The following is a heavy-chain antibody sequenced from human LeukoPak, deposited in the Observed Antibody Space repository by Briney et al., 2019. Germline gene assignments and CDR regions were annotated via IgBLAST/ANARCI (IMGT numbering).Heavy chain of an antibody. D-gene: IGHD3-3*01. V-gene: IGHV3-7*01. J-gene: IGHJ4*02. CDR3: ARDRNTDFWSGYYTNYFDY. CDR2: IKQDGSEK. Sequence: GGSLRLSCAASGFTFSTYWMTWVHQAPGKGLEWVANIKQDGSEKYYVDSVEGRFTISRDNAKNSLYLQMNSLRAEDTAVYYCARDRNTDFWSGYYTNYFDYWGQGTLVTVSS. CDR1: GFTFSTYW.